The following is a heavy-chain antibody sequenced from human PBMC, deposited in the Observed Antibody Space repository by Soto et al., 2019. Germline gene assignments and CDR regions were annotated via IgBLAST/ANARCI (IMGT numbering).Heavy chain of an antibody. CDR3: ARDPITGTKGSRLDY. J-gene: IGHJ4*02. CDR1: GFTLRNGS. Sequence: GALRISLAACGFTLRNGSMHWVRQAPEKGLEWVSSISSSSSYIYYADSVKGRFTISRDNAKNSLYLQMNSLRAEDTAVYYCARDPITGTKGSRLDYWGQGTLVTVSS. CDR2: ISSSSSYI. D-gene: IGHD1-7*01. V-gene: IGHV3-21*01.